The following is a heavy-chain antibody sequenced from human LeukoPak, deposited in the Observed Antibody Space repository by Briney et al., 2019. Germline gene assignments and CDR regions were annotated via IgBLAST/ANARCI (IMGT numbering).Heavy chain of an antibody. J-gene: IGHJ4*02. V-gene: IGHV4-38-2*01. CDR3: ARLIRSGQDGPDY. D-gene: IGHD2-15*01. CDR2: IHHSESP. CDR1: GYFISSGYY. Sequence: SETLSLACAVSGYFISSGYYWGWIRRPPGKGLEWIGSIHHSESPSYNPSLKSRVTISVDTSKNQFSLNLNSVTAADTALYYCARLIRSGQDGPDYWGQGTLVTVSS.